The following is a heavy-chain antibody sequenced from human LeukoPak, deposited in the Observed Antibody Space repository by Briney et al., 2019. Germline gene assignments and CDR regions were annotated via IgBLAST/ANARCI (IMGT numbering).Heavy chain of an antibody. CDR2: IYHSGTT. V-gene: IGHV4-31*03. J-gene: IGHJ4*02. Sequence: SQTLSLTCTVSGGSISSGGYYWHWIRQHPGKGLEWIGNIYHSGTTYYNPSLKSRVTISVDTSKNQFSLKLSSVTAADTAVYYCARGVAGTSYYFDYWGQGTLVTVSS. D-gene: IGHD6-19*01. CDR3: ARGVAGTSYYFDY. CDR1: GGSISSGGYY.